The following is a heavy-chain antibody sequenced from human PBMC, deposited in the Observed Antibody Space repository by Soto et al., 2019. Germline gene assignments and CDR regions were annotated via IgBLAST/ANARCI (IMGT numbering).Heavy chain of an antibody. CDR2: INVGNGNT. CDR1: GYTFTDYA. Sequence: GASVKVSCKASGYTFTDYAIHWVRQAPGQGLEWMGWINVGNGNTGYSRKFQGRVTNARDMSASTAYMELSSLRSEDTAVYYCARDEVFWSGYSAYFDYWGQGTLVTVSS. D-gene: IGHD3-3*01. CDR3: ARDEVFWSGYSAYFDY. V-gene: IGHV1-3*01. J-gene: IGHJ4*02.